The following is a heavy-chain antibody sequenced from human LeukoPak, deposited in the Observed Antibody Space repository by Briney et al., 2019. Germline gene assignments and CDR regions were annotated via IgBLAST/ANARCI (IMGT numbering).Heavy chain of an antibody. CDR2: ISLDGFDQ. V-gene: IGHV3-30*03. D-gene: IGHD5-12*01. CDR3: ARDGYSGYHSVS. J-gene: IGHJ5*02. Sequence: TGRSLRLSCAASGFTFSNYGMHWVRQAPGKGLEWVAVISLDGFDQYYGDSVKGRFTISRDNAKNSLYLQMNSLRAEDTAVYYCARDGYSGYHSVSWGQGALVTVSS. CDR1: GFTFSNYG.